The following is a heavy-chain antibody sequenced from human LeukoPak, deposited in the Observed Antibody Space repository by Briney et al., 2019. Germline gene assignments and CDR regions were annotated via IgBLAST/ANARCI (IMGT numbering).Heavy chain of an antibody. Sequence: SETLSLTCAVYGGSFSGYYWSWIRQPPGKGLEWIGEINHSGSTNYNPSLKSRVTISVDTSKNQFSLKLSSVTAADTAVYYCARRYSGYDNYYYYMDVWGKGTTVTVSS. CDR2: INHSGST. D-gene: IGHD5-12*01. CDR3: ARRYSGYDNYYYYMDV. CDR1: GGSFSGYY. V-gene: IGHV4-34*01. J-gene: IGHJ6*03.